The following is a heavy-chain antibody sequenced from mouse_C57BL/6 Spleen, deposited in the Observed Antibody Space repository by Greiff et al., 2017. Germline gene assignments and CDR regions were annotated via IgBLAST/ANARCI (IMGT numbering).Heavy chain of an antibody. Sequence: VQLQESGPGLVKPSQSLSLTCSVTGYSITSGYYWNWIRQFPGNKLEWMGYISYDGSNNYNPSLKNRISITRDTSKNQFFLKLNSVTTEDTATYYCARDGGGYFDVWGTGTTVTVSS. CDR2: ISYDGSN. CDR1: GYSITSGYY. V-gene: IGHV3-6*01. CDR3: ARDGGGYFDV. J-gene: IGHJ1*03.